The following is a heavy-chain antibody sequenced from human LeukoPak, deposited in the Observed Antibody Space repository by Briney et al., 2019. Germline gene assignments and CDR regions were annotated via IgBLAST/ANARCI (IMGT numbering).Heavy chain of an antibody. CDR1: GGSISHYY. D-gene: IGHD1-26*01. Sequence: SETLSLTCTVSGGSISHYYWSWIRHPPGKGLEWIGYIYYTGTTNYNPSLESRVTMSVDTSQNQFSLKLSSVTAADTAVYYCARLRGSYYDYWGQGTLVTASS. V-gene: IGHV4-59*08. CDR2: IYYTGTT. J-gene: IGHJ4*02. CDR3: ARLRGSYYDY.